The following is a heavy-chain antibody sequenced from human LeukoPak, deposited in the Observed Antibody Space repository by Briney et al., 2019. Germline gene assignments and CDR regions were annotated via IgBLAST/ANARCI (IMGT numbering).Heavy chain of an antibody. CDR3: AKGSVDTAMVPLDFDY. J-gene: IGHJ4*02. D-gene: IGHD5-18*01. CDR1: GFTFSSYA. Sequence: PGGSLRLSCAASGFTFSSYAMSWVRLAPGKGLEWVSAISGSGGSTYYADSVKGRFTISRDNSKNTLYLQMNSLRAEDTAVYYCAKGSVDTAMVPLDFDYWGQGTLVTVSS. V-gene: IGHV3-23*01. CDR2: ISGSGGST.